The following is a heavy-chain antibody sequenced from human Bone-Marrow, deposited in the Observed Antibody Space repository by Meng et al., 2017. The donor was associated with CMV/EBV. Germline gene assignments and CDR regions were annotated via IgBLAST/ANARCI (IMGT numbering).Heavy chain of an antibody. D-gene: IGHD4-23*01. CDR2: IYYSGST. CDR1: GGSISSYC. V-gene: IGHV4-59*01. J-gene: IGHJ4*02. CDR3: ARDSPDGGNSYFDY. Sequence: SETLSLTCTVSGGSISSYCWSWIRQPPGKGLEWIGYIYYSGSTNYNPSLKSRVTISVDTSKNQFSLKLSSVTAADTAVYYCARDSPDGGNSYFDYWGQGTLVTVSS.